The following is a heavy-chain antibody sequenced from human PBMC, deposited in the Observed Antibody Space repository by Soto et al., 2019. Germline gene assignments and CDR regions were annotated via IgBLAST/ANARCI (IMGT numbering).Heavy chain of an antibody. J-gene: IGHJ6*02. Sequence: ASVKVSCKASGGTFSSYSISWVRQAPGQGLEWMGGIIPIFGTANYAQKFQGRVTITADESTSTAYMELSSLRSEDTAVYYCARDSGSSALYYYYGMDFWGQGTTVTVSS. V-gene: IGHV1-69*13. D-gene: IGHD2-2*01. CDR3: ARDSGSSALYYYYGMDF. CDR1: GGTFSSYS. CDR2: IIPIFGTA.